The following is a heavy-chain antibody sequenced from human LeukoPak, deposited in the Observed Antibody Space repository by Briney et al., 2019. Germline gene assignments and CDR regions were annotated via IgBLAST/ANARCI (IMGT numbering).Heavy chain of an antibody. CDR3: ARSGYDTLTGYYNAVGAFDI. V-gene: IGHV4-59*08. CDR1: CGFLSILY. Sequence: LETLSLPRTVSCGFLSILYWGWVPPPPREGLGWTGDIYFSGSTNYNPSLKSRVTISVDTSKNQFSLKLSSVTAADTAVYYCARSGYDTLTGYYNAVGAFDIWGQGTMVTVSS. CDR2: IYFSGST. D-gene: IGHD3-9*01. J-gene: IGHJ3*02.